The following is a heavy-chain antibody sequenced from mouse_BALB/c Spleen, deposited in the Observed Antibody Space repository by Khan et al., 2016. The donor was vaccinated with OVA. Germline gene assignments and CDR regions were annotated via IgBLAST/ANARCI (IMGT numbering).Heavy chain of an antibody. CDR2: IIPNNAYT. D-gene: IGHD2-10*01. J-gene: IGHJ4*01. Sequence: VELVESGAELARPGASVTMSCKASGYTFTSYTMHWIKQRPGRGLEWIGYIIPNNAYTNYNQKFRDKATLTADKSSSTAYLQLISLTSEDSAVYYCARRRTYYGNYGEDMDYWGQGTTVTVSS. CDR3: ARRRTYYGNYGEDMDY. CDR1: GYTFTSYT. V-gene: IGHV1-4*01.